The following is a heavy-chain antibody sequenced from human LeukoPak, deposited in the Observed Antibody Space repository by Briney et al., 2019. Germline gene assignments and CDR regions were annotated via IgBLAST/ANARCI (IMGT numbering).Heavy chain of an antibody. D-gene: IGHD6-6*01. J-gene: IGHJ5*02. V-gene: IGHV4-4*09. CDR1: GGSISSYY. Sequence: SETLSLTCTVSGGSISSYYWSWIRQPPGKGLEWIGYIYTSGSTNYNPSLKSRVTISVDTSKNQFSLKLSSVTAADTVVYYCARGKIAARRVNWFDPWGQGTLVTVSS. CDR3: ARGKIAARRVNWFDP. CDR2: IYTSGST.